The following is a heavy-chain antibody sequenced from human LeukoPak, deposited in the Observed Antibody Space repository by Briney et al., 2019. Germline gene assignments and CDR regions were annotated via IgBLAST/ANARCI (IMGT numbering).Heavy chain of an antibody. D-gene: IGHD1-26*01. CDR3: ASGSYCDY. CDR2: IYSGGST. V-gene: IGHV3-53*01. J-gene: IGHJ4*02. Sequence: GGSLTLSCAASRFTFSSYSMNWVRQAPGKGLEWVAVIYSGGSTYYADSVKGRFTISRDHSKIPLYLQMNSLRAEDTAVYYCASGSYCDYWGQGTVVSVSS. CDR1: RFTFSSYS.